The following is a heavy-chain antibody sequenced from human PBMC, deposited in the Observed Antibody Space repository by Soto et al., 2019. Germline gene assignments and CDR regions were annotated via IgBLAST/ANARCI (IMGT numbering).Heavy chain of an antibody. J-gene: IGHJ4*02. Sequence: EVQLLESGGGLVQAGGSLTLACAASGFTFGEYALTWVRQAPGKGLEWVSAISGSGGDTYYADSVKGRFTISRDNFKDTLFLQMNSLRAEDTALYYRAKDTGYSGNYLLFDYWGQGTLVTVSS. CDR2: ISGSGGDT. V-gene: IGHV3-23*01. CDR1: GFTFGEYA. CDR3: AKDTGYSGNYLLFDY. D-gene: IGHD1-26*01.